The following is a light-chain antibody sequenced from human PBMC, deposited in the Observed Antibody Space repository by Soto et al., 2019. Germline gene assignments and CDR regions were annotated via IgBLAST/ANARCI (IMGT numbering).Light chain of an antibody. Sequence: EIVVTQSPATLCLSPGERATLSCRASQSVSSYLAWYQQKPGQAPRLLXYDASNRATGIPARFSGSGSGTDFTLTISSLEPEDFAVYYCQQRSNWQGATFGGGTKVDI. V-gene: IGKV3-11*01. J-gene: IGKJ4*01. CDR1: QSVSSY. CDR2: DAS. CDR3: QQRSNWQGAT.